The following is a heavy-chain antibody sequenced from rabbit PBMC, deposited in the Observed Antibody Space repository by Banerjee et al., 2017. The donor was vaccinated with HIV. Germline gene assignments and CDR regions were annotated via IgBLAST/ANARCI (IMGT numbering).Heavy chain of an antibody. CDR2: IATGSSGST. J-gene: IGHJ4*01. Sequence: QEQLVESGGGLVQPEGSLTLTCTASGFSLSSYWMTWVRQAPGEGLEWIACIATGSSGSTYYASWAKGRFTITRSTSLNTVTLQMTSLTAADTATYFCARGDADSNYYSGGDFNLWGQGTLVTVS. V-gene: IGHV1S45*01. D-gene: IGHD8-1*01. CDR1: GFSLSSYW. CDR3: ARGDADSNYYSGGDFNL.